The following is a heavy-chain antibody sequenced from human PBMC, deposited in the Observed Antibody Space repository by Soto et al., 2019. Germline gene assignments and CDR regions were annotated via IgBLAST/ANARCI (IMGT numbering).Heavy chain of an antibody. Sequence: SETLSLTCAVYGGSFSGYYWSWIRQPPGKGLEWIGEINHSGSTNYNPSLKSRVTISVDTSKNQFSLKLSSVTAADTAVYYCAGSSSWYYDYFDYWGQGTLVTVSS. CDR3: AGSSSWYYDYFDY. CDR1: GGSFSGYY. CDR2: INHSGST. J-gene: IGHJ4*02. D-gene: IGHD6-13*01. V-gene: IGHV4-34*01.